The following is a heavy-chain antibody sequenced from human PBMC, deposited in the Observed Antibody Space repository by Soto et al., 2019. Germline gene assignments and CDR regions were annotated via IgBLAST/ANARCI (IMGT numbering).Heavy chain of an antibody. CDR1: GGSISSGGYY. V-gene: IGHV4-31*03. D-gene: IGHD4-17*01. J-gene: IGHJ4*02. Sequence: QVQLQESGPGLVKPSQTLSLTCTVSGGSISSGGYYWSWIRQHPGKGLEWIGYIYYSGSTYYNPALRSRVTISVDTSKNQFSLKLSSVTAADTAVYYGARGTTVTVFDYWGQGTLVTVSS. CDR3: ARGTTVTVFDY. CDR2: IYYSGST.